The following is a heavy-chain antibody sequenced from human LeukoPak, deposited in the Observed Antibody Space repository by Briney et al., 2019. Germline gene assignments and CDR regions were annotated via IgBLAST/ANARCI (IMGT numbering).Heavy chain of an antibody. V-gene: IGHV4-59*01. J-gene: IGHJ4*02. D-gene: IGHD6-19*01. CDR1: GGSISSYY. CDR3: ARRVVDSSGWEYFDY. Sequence: SETLSLTCTVSGGSISSYYWSWIRQPPGKGLEWIGYIYYSGSTNYNPSLKSRVTISVDTSKNQFSLKLSSVTAADTAVYYCARRVVDSSGWEYFDYWGQGTLVTVSS. CDR2: IYYSGST.